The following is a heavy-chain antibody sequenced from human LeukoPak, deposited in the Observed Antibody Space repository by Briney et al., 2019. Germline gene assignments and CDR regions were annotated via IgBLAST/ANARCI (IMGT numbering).Heavy chain of an antibody. Sequence: GGSLRLSCAASGFTFSSYWMHWVRQAPGKGLVWVSRINSDGSSTSYADSVKGRFTISRDNAKNTLYLQMNSLRAEDTAVYYCARDSRIPYSSSSETDAFDIWGQGTVVTVSS. D-gene: IGHD6-6*01. CDR2: INSDGSST. CDR1: GFTFSSYW. V-gene: IGHV3-74*01. J-gene: IGHJ3*02. CDR3: ARDSRIPYSSSSETDAFDI.